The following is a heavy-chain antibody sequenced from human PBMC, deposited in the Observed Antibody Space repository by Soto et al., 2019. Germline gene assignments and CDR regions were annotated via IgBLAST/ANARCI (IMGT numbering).Heavy chain of an antibody. V-gene: IGHV1-69*04. J-gene: IGHJ4*02. CDR1: GGTFSSYT. CDR2: IIPILGIA. D-gene: IGHD4-17*01. Sequence: SVKVSCKASGGTFSSYTISWVRQAPGQGLEWMGRIIPILGIANYAQKFQGRVTITADKSTSTAYMELSSLRSEDTAVYYCAREPRTTVTTWDYFDYWGQGTLVTVSS. CDR3: AREPRTTVTTWDYFDY.